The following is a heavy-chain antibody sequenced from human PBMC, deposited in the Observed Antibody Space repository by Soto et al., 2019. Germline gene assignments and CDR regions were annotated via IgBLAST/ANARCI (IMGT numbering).Heavy chain of an antibody. D-gene: IGHD3-16*02. V-gene: IGHV3-11*06. CDR3: ARPKSLAGTSLGAVNTYFEY. J-gene: IGHJ4*01. Sequence: SXRLACLSAVFTFVDDDSSLIRHAPGKGRELVSYISSSSSYTNYADSVNGRFTISRDNDKNSFYLQMNSLRAEDTAVYYCARPKSLAGTSLGAVNTYFEYSGHGPPV. CDR2: ISSSSSYT. CDR1: VFTFVDDD.